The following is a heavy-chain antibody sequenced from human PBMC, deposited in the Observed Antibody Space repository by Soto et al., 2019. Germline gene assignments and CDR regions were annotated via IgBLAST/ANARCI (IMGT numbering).Heavy chain of an antibody. J-gene: IGHJ3*01. V-gene: IGHV4-39*01. Sequence: SSETLSLTCTVSGGSISSSSYYWGWIRQPPGKGLEWIGSIYYSRSTYYNPSLKSRVTISVDTSKNQFSLKLSSVTAADTAVYYCARLVRDGYNSGSGAFDFWGQGTMVTVSS. CDR3: ARLVRDGYNSGSGAFDF. CDR1: GGSISSSSYY. D-gene: IGHD5-12*01. CDR2: IYYSRST.